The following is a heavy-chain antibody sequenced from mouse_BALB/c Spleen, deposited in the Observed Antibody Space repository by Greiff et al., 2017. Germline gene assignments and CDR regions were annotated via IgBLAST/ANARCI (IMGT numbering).Heavy chain of an antibody. J-gene: IGHJ3*01. Sequence: EVKLVESGGDLVKPGGSLKLSCAASGFTFSSYGMSWVRQTPDKRLEWVATISSGGSYTYYPDSVKGRFTISRDNAKNTLYLQMSSLKSEDTAMYYCARQGIHPWFAYWGQGTLVTVSA. D-gene: IGHD1-2*01. CDR1: GFTFSSYG. CDR3: ARQGIHPWFAY. V-gene: IGHV5-6*01. CDR2: ISSGGSYT.